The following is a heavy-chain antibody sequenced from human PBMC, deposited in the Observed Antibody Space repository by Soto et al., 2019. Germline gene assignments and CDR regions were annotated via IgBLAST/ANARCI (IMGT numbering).Heavy chain of an antibody. V-gene: IGHV3-23*01. CDR3: AKAPVGPDWYFAL. CDR2: ISGSGIST. Sequence: DVQLLESGGGLVQPGGSLRLSCAASGFTFRSYAMSWVRQAPGKGLEWVSGISGSGISTHYADSVKGRFTVSRDNSKNTLSLQMNSLRAEDTAVYTCAKAPVGPDWYFALWGRGTLVTVSS. J-gene: IGHJ2*01. CDR1: GFTFRSYA.